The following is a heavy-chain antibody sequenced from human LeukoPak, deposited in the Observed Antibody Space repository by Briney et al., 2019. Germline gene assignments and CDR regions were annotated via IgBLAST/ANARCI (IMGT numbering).Heavy chain of an antibody. V-gene: IGHV3-30*02. J-gene: IGHJ4*02. CDR1: GFTFSSYG. CDR2: IRYDGSNK. D-gene: IGHD3-3*01. CDR3: AKDPTIFGHFDY. Sequence: PGGSLRLSCAASGFTFSSYGMHWVRQAPGKGLEWVAFIRYDGSNKYYADSVKGRFTISRDNSKNTPYLQMNSLRAEDTAVYYCAKDPTIFGHFDYWGQGTLVTVSS.